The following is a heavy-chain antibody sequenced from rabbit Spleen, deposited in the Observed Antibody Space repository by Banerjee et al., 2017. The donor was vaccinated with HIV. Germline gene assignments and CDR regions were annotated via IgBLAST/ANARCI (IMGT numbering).Heavy chain of an antibody. D-gene: IGHD4-2*01. Sequence: QSLEESGGDLVKPGASLTLTCKASGLDLSSRYWICWVRQAPGKGLEWIACIDVAKSGDSYYTSWAKRLFTITKTSSTTVTLQMTSLAAADTATYFCAKRNDNNNYAFDLWGPGTLVTVS. CDR2: IDVAKSGDS. CDR1: GLDLSSRYW. J-gene: IGHJ4*01. CDR3: AKRNDNNNYAFDL. V-gene: IGHV1S40*01.